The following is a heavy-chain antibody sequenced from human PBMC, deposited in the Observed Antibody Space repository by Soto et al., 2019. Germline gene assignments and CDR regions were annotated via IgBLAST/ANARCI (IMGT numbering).Heavy chain of an antibody. CDR3: ATRSPAFDY. Sequence: GASVKVSCKASGYSFSFYGINWVRQAPGQGLEWMGWINPYDGNRNFAQKFEDRVTMTTATSTSTAFMELRSLRSDDTAVYYCATRSPAFDYWGQGTLVPSPQ. J-gene: IGHJ4*02. CDR2: INPYDGNR. V-gene: IGHV1-18*01. CDR1: GYSFSFYG.